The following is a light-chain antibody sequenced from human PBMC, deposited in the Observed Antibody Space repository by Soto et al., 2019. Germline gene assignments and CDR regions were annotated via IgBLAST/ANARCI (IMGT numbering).Light chain of an antibody. V-gene: IGKV3-15*01. CDR3: QHYNNWPSIT. CDR1: QSVSSK. Sequence: EIVMTQSPATLSVSPGERATLSCRASQSVSSKLAWYQQKPGQAPRLLIYGASTRATGIPARFSGSGSGTEFTLTISSLRSEDSAVYYCQHYNNWPSITFGQGTRLEIK. CDR2: GAS. J-gene: IGKJ5*01.